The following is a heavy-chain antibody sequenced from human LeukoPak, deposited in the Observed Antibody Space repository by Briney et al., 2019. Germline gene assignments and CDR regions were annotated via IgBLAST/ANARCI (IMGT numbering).Heavy chain of an antibody. CDR3: ARDAENDFWRGYWETGEPEIYYYYKDV. CDR2: IYTSGST. V-gene: IGHV4-4*07. D-gene: IGHD3-3*01. J-gene: IGHJ6*03. CDR1: GVSISSYY. Sequence: SETLSLTCTVSGVSISSYYWSWIRQPAGKGLEWIGRIYTSGSTNYNPSLKSRVTMSVDTSKNQFSLKLSSVTAADTAVYYCARDAENDFWRGYWETGEPEIYYYYKDVGGKGNAVTVSS.